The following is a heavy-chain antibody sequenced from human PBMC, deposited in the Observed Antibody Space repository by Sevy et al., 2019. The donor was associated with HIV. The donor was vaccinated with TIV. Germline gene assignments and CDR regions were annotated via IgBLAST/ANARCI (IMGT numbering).Heavy chain of an antibody. CDR1: GGSISSSSYY. J-gene: IGHJ3*02. D-gene: IGHD3-9*01. CDR3: ARHAVDFDAFDI. CDR2: IYYSGST. Sequence: SETLSLTCTVSGGSISSSSYYWGWISQPPGKGLEWIGSIYYSGSTYYNPSLKSRVTISVDTSKNQFSLKLSSVTAADTAVYYCARHAVDFDAFDIWGQGTMVTVSS. V-gene: IGHV4-39*01.